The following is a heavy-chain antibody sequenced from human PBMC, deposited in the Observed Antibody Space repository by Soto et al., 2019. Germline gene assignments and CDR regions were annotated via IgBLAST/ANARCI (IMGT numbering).Heavy chain of an antibody. Sequence: TSETLSLTCTVSGGSISSGGYYWSWIRQHPGKGLEWIGYIYYSGSTYYNPSLKSRVTISVDTSKNQFSLKLSSVTAADTAVYYCAKGPHSASGYYYMDVWGKGTTVTVSS. J-gene: IGHJ6*03. CDR3: AKGPHSASGYYYMDV. CDR2: IYYSGST. D-gene: IGHD3-10*01. CDR1: GGSISSGGYY. V-gene: IGHV4-31*03.